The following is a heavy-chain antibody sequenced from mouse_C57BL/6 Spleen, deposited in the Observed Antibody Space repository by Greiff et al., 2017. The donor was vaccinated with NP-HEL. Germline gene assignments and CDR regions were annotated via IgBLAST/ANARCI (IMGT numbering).Heavy chain of an antibody. V-gene: IGHV6-6*01. J-gene: IGHJ4*01. CDR2: IRNKANNHAT. D-gene: IGHD2-12*01. CDR1: GFTFSDAW. Sequence: EVMLVESGGGLVQPGGSMKLSCAASGFTFSDAWMDWVRQSPEKGLEWVAEIRNKANNHATYYAESVKGRFTISRDDSKSSVYLQMNSLRAEDTGIYYCTRRSLRRDYAMDYWGQGTSVTVSS. CDR3: TRRSLRRDYAMDY.